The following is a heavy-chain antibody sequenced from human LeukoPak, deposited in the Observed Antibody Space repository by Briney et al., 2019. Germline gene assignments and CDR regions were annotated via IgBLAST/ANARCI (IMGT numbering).Heavy chain of an antibody. CDR2: IYPVDSDT. Sequence: ESLRISCKGSGYPFSSYWIGWVRQMPGKGLEWMGIIYPVDSDTRYSPSLQGQVTISVGTSIGTAYLQWSSLKASDTAIYYCARQNDFRLDYWGQGTLVTVSS. CDR3: ARQNDFRLDY. V-gene: IGHV5-51*01. J-gene: IGHJ4*02. D-gene: IGHD3-3*01. CDR1: GYPFSSYW.